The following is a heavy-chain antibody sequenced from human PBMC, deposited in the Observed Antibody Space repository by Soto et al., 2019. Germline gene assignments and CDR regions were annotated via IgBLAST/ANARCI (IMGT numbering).Heavy chain of an antibody. Sequence: QVDLVESGGGVVQPGESLRLSCATSGFTFSEDAMHWVRQAPGKGLEWVAVIWYDGSKKHYADSVKGRFTISRDNSKSKLLLKMNSLTAEDTAECWCVREGRHTAMFSGFDSWGQGTRVTASS. D-gene: IGHD5-18*01. CDR2: IWYDGSKK. CDR1: GFTFSEDA. J-gene: IGHJ4*02. V-gene: IGHV3-33*01. CDR3: VREGRHTAMFSGFDS.